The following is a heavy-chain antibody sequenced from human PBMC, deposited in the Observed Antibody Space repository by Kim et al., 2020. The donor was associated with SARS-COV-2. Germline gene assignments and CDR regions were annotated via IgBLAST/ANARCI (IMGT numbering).Heavy chain of an antibody. D-gene: IGHD3-3*01. CDR3: ARDRSGGWWFDP. J-gene: IGHJ5*02. V-gene: IGHV3-66*01. Sequence: YYADAVKGRFTISRDNSKNTLYLQMNSLRAEDTAVYYCARDRSGGWWFDPWGQGTLVTVSS.